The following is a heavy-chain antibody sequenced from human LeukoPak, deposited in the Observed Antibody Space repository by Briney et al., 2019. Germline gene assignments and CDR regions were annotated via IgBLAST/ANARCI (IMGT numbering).Heavy chain of an antibody. CDR3: ARVGPKNYYGSGSSIYYYMDV. D-gene: IGHD3-10*01. Sequence: SETLSLTCAVYGGSFSGYYWSWIRQPPGKGLEWIGEINHSGSTNYNPSLKSRVTISVDTSKNQFSLKLSSVTAADTAVYYCARVGPKNYYGSGSSIYYYMDVWGKGTTVTVSS. V-gene: IGHV4-34*01. CDR1: GGSFSGYY. CDR2: INHSGST. J-gene: IGHJ6*03.